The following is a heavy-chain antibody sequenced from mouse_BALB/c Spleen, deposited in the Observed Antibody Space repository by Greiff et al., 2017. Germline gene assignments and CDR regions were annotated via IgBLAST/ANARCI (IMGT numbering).Heavy chain of an antibody. CDR3: ARESGAMDY. J-gene: IGHJ4*01. Sequence: VQLQQSGAELVKPGASVKLSCKASGYTFTSYDINWVRQRPEQGLEWIGCIFPGDGSTKYNEKFKGKATLTTDKSSSTAYMQLSRLTSEDSAVYFCARESGAMDYWGQGTSVTVSS. CDR2: IFPGDGST. V-gene: IGHV1-85*01. CDR1: GYTFTSYD. D-gene: IGHD1-3*01.